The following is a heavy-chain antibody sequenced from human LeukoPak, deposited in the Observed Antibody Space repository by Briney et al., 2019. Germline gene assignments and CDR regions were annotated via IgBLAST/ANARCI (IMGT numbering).Heavy chain of an antibody. V-gene: IGHV1-8*03. CDR2: MNPNTSNT. Sequence: ASVKVSCKTSGYTFNNYVINWVRQATGQGLEWMGWMNPNTSNTVYSPKFQGRVSITKKTSTNTFYMTLRGLTSDDTAVYFCARGPLIAPAPTGDGFDVWGQGTMVIVSS. J-gene: IGHJ3*01. D-gene: IGHD2-2*01. CDR1: GYTFNNYV. CDR3: ARGPLIAPAPTGDGFDV.